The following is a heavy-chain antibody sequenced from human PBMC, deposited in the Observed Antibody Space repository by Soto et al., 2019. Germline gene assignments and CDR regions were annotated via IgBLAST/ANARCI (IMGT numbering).Heavy chain of an antibody. Sequence: ASVKVSCKASGYTFTSYGISWVRQAPGQGLEWMGWISAYNGNTNYAQKLQGRVTMTTDTSTSTAYMELRSLRSDDTAVYYCARESQYDGAAANGPTKNYYYYYGMDVWGQGTTVTVSS. V-gene: IGHV1-18*01. CDR1: GYTFTSYG. CDR2: ISAYNGNT. CDR3: ARESQYDGAAANGPTKNYYYYYGMDV. D-gene: IGHD6-13*01. J-gene: IGHJ6*02.